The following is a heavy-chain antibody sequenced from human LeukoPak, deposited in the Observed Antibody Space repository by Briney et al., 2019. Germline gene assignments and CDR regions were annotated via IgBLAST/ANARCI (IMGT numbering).Heavy chain of an antibody. CDR2: IWYDGSNK. J-gene: IGHJ4*02. D-gene: IGHD1-26*01. CDR1: GFTFSSYG. CDR3: AREEVGAPGDY. V-gene: IGHV3-33*01. Sequence: GGSLILSCAASGFTFSSYGMHWVRQAPGKGLEWVAVIWYDGSNKYYADSVKGRFTISRDNSKNTLYLQMNSLRAEDTAVYYCAREEVGAPGDYWGQGTLVTVSS.